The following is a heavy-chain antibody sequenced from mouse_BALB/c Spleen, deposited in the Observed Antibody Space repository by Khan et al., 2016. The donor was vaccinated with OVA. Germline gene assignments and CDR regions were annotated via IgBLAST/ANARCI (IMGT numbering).Heavy chain of an antibody. CDR1: GYSFTGYF. CDR2: INPHFGET. CDR3: ARIYGSDFDY. J-gene: IGHJ2*01. D-gene: IGHD1-1*01. V-gene: IGHV1-20*02. Sequence: EVELVESGPELVKPGASVKISCKASGYSFTGYFMHWVMQSHGKSLEWIGRINPHFGETFYNQKFVDKATLTVDESSSTAHLALRSLASEVSAVLYGARIYGSDFDYGGQGTTLTVSS.